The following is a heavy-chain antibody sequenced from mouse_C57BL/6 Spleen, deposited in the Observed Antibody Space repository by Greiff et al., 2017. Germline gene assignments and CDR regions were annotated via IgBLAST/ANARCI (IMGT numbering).Heavy chain of an antibody. CDR1: GYAFSSYW. D-gene: IGHD4-1*01. CDR2: IYPGDGDT. V-gene: IGHV1-80*01. CDR3: ARSGGNWDLRAMDY. J-gene: IGHJ4*01. Sequence: VKLQQSGAELVKPGASVKISCKASGYAFSSYWLNWVKQRPGKGLEWIGQIYPGDGDTTYNGKFKGKATLTADKSSSTAYMQRSSLTSEDSAVYFCARSGGNWDLRAMDYWGQGTSVTVSS.